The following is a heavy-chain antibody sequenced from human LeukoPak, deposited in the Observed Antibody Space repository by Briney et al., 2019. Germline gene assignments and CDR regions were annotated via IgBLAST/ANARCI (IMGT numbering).Heavy chain of an antibody. CDR2: ISSSSSTI. V-gene: IGHV3-48*01. CDR1: GFTFSSYS. Sequence: GGSLRLSCAASGFTFSSYSMNWVRQAPGKGLEWVSYISSSSSTIYYADSVKGRFTISRDNAKNSLYLQMNSLRAEDTAVYYCARAGSYYYDSTPPYDYWGQGTLVTVSS. J-gene: IGHJ4*02. CDR3: ARAGSYYYDSTPPYDY. D-gene: IGHD3-22*01.